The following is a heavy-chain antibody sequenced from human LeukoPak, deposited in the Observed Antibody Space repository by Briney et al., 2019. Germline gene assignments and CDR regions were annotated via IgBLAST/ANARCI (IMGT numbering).Heavy chain of an antibody. Sequence: GGSLRLSCAASGFTFTNYAMNWVRQAPGKELEWVSGISGSGATTYFADSVKGRFTISRDNSKNTLYLQMNGLRAEDTAIYYCAKGDWSTRWTFFDYWGQGTLVTVSS. V-gene: IGHV3-23*01. CDR2: ISGSGATT. CDR3: AKGDWSTRWTFFDY. D-gene: IGHD2-21*02. CDR1: GFTFTNYA. J-gene: IGHJ4*02.